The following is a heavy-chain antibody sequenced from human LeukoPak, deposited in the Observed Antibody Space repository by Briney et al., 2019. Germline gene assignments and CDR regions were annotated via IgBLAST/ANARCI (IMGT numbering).Heavy chain of an antibody. CDR3: ARALRSGFDY. J-gene: IGHJ4*02. CDR1: GFTFSTYW. D-gene: IGHD6-19*01. V-gene: IGHV3-74*01. Sequence: PGGPLRLSFAASGFTFSTYWMHGVRQAPGKGRLWASRINSDGSSKSYADSVKGRFTISRDNAKNTLYLQMNSLRAEDTAVYYCARALRSGFDYWGQGTLVTVSS. CDR2: INSDGSSK.